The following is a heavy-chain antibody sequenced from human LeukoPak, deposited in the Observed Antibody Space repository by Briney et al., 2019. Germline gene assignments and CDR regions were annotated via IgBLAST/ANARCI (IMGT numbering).Heavy chain of an antibody. Sequence: PSETLSLTCTVSGGSISSSSYYWAWIRQPPGTGLEWIGEINHSGSTNYNPSLKSRVTISVDTSKNQFSLKLSSVTAADTAVYYCARMARGVIIAQRYYYYYYMDVWGKGTTVTISS. J-gene: IGHJ6*03. CDR3: ARMARGVIIAQRYYYYYYMDV. V-gene: IGHV4-39*07. CDR1: GGSISSSSYY. CDR2: INHSGST. D-gene: IGHD3-10*01.